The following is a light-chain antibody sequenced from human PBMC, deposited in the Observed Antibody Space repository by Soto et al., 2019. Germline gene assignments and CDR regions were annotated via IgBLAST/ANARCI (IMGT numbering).Light chain of an antibody. CDR2: KAS. CDR3: QQYNSYSGT. CDR1: QSIASW. V-gene: IGKV1-5*03. Sequence: DIQMTQSPSTLSASVGDRVTITCRASQSIASWLAWYQRKPGKAPKLLIYKASDLESGVPSRFSGSGSGTEFTLTISSLQPDDFATYYCQQYNSYSGTFGQGTK. J-gene: IGKJ2*01.